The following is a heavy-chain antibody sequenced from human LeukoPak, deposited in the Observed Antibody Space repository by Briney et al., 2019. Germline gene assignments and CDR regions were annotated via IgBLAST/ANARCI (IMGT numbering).Heavy chain of an antibody. D-gene: IGHD1-26*01. CDR2: ISGDGGST. Sequence: GGSLRLSCAAPGFTFDDYAMHWVRQAPGKGLEWVSLISGDGGSTYYADSVKGRFTISRDNSKNSLYLQMNSLRTEDTALYYCAKDGGRGSYFDYWGQGTLVTVSS. V-gene: IGHV3-43*02. CDR1: GFTFDDYA. J-gene: IGHJ4*02. CDR3: AKDGGRGSYFDY.